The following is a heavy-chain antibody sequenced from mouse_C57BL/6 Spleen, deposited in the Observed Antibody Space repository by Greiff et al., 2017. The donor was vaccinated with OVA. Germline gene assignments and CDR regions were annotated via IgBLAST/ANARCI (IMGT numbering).Heavy chain of an antibody. CDR1: GYTFTSYW. J-gene: IGHJ3*01. CDR2: IDPSDSYT. D-gene: IGHD1-1*01. CDR3: AEGNYYGSSYEGVLAY. V-gene: IGHV1-59*01. Sequence: VQLQQPGAELVRPGTSVKLSCKASGYTFTSYWMHWVKQRPGQGLEWIGVIDPSDSYTNYNQKFKGKATLTVDTSSSTAYMQLSSLTSEDSAVYYCAEGNYYGSSYEGVLAYWGQGTLVTVSA.